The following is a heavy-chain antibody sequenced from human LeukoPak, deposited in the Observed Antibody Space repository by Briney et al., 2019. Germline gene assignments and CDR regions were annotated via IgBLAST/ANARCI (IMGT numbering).Heavy chain of an antibody. D-gene: IGHD4-17*01. Sequence: GASVKVSCKASGYTFTGYYMHWVRQAPGQGLEWMGWINPNSGGTNYAQKFQGRVTITADESTSIAYMELSSLRSEDTAVYYCARGTTVTTGGPPYYYYYMDVWGKGTTVTISS. CDR3: ARGTTVTTGGPPYYYYYMDV. CDR1: GYTFTGYY. J-gene: IGHJ6*03. CDR2: INPNSGGT. V-gene: IGHV1-2*02.